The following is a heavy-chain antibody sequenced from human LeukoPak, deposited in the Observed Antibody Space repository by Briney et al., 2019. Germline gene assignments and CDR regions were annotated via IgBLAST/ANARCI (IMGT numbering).Heavy chain of an antibody. D-gene: IGHD6-19*01. J-gene: IGHJ4*02. Sequence: SETLSLXCAVSGYSISSGYYWGWIRQPPGKGLEWIGSIYHSGSTYYNPSLKSRVTISVDTSKNQFSLKLSSVTAADTAVYYCARRQQWLVGFDYWGQGTLVTVSS. CDR1: GYSISSGYY. V-gene: IGHV4-38-2*01. CDR3: ARRQQWLVGFDY. CDR2: IYHSGST.